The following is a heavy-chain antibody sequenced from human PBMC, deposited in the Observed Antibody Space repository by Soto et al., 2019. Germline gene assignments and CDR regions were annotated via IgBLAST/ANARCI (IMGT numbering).Heavy chain of an antibody. Sequence: PGGSLRLSCAASGVTFSSHGMHWARQAPGKGLEWVALISYDGSDKDYADSVKGRFTTSRDNSRNTLFLQMNSLRAEDTAVYYCARDYYKYYDSSGYYRSPAYWGQGTLVTVSS. CDR1: GVTFSSHG. V-gene: IGHV3-30*03. CDR2: ISYDGSDK. CDR3: ARDYYKYYDSSGYYRSPAY. J-gene: IGHJ4*02. D-gene: IGHD3-22*01.